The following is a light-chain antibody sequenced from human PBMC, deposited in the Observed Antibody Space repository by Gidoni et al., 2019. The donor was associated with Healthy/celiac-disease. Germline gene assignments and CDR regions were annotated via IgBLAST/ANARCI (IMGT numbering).Light chain of an antibody. J-gene: IGLJ1*01. Sequence: SYELTQPPSVSVSPGQTASITCSGDKLGDKYVCWYQQKPGQSPVLVIFQNNKRPSGIPERFSGSNSGNTATLTISETQAMDEADYYCQAWDSSPYVFGTGTRITVL. CDR3: QAWDSSPYV. V-gene: IGLV3-1*01. CDR2: QNN. CDR1: KLGDKY.